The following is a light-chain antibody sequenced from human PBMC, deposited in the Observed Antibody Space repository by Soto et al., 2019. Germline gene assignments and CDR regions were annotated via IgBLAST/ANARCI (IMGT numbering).Light chain of an antibody. Sequence: QSVLTQPPSASGAPGQSVTTSCTGTSSDVGGYNYVSWYQQHPGKAPKLMIYEVNKRPSGVPDRFSGSKSGNTASLTVSGFQAEDEAYYYCSSYAGSNNFGVFGTGTKVTVL. J-gene: IGLJ1*01. CDR3: SSYAGSNNFGV. CDR1: SSDVGGYNY. V-gene: IGLV2-8*01. CDR2: EVN.